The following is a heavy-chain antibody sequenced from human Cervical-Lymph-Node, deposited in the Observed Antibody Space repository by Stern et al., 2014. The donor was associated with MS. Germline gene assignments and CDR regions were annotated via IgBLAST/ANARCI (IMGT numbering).Heavy chain of an antibody. D-gene: IGHD3-22*01. V-gene: IGHV3-11*01. CDR3: ARGGVRMYYHDTFFGMDV. Sequence: VQLVESGGGLVKPGGSLRISCAASGFNFTDHYMSWVRQAPGRGLEWISYISNNGGTTYYADSVRGRFTVSRDNTRNSVHLQMNSLRAEDTAVYYCARGGVRMYYHDTFFGMDVWGQGTTVTVSS. CDR2: ISNNGGTT. J-gene: IGHJ6*02. CDR1: GFNFTDHY.